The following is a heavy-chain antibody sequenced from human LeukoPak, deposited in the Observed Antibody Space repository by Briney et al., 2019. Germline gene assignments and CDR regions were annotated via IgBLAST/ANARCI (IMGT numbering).Heavy chain of an antibody. CDR1: GDTVSSNTAA. V-gene: IGHV6-1*01. Sequence: SQTLSLTCAISGDTVSSNTAAYNWLRRSPSRGLEWLGRTYYRSTWLNDCAPSVRGQITVSPATSKNQSSLQLNSVPPEDTAVYYCARDRLGMGYWGQGTPVTVSS. J-gene: IGHJ4*02. CDR3: ARDRLGMGY. CDR2: TYYRSTWLN. D-gene: IGHD7-27*01.